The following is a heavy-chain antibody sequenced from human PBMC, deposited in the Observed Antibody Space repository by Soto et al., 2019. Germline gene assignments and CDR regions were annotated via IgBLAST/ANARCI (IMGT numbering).Heavy chain of an antibody. V-gene: IGHV1-8*01. CDR2: MNPNSGNT. J-gene: IGHJ5*02. CDR3: AKMYYYGSGSYYNWFDP. Sequence: ASVKVSCKASGYTFTSYDINWVRQATGQGPEWMGWMNPNSGNTGYAQKFQGRVTMTRNTSISTAYMELSSLRSEDTAVYYCAKMYYYGSGSYYNWFDPWGQGTLVTVS. D-gene: IGHD3-10*01. CDR1: GYTFTSYD.